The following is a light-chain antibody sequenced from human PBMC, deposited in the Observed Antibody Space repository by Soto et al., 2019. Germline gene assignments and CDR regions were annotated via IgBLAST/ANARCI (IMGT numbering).Light chain of an antibody. CDR3: QQYNSYPLT. CDR2: KAS. Sequence: DIQMTQPPSTLSASVGDRVTITCRASQSISSWLAWYQQKPGKAPKLLIYKASSLESGVPSRFSGSGSGTELTLTISSLQPDDFATYYCQQYNSYPLTFGQGTRLEIK. CDR1: QSISSW. J-gene: IGKJ5*01. V-gene: IGKV1-5*03.